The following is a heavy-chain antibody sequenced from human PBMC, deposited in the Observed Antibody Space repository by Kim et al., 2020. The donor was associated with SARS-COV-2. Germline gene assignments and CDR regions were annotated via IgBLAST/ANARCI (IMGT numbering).Heavy chain of an antibody. V-gene: IGHV3-7*01. D-gene: IGHD7-27*01. J-gene: IGHJ4*02. CDR1: GFTFSTYW. CDR2: IKGDGSKN. CDR3: ARDRGAGDYPWGY. Sequence: GGSLRLSCAASGFTFSTYWMNWVRQAPGKGLEWVAKIKGDGSKNDYVDSVKGRFTISRDNAKNSLFLQMNNLRAEDTAVYYCARDRGAGDYPWGYWGQGT.